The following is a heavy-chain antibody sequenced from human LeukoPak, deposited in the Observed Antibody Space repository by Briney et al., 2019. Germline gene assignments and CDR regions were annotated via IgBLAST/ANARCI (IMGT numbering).Heavy chain of an antibody. D-gene: IGHD1-26*01. CDR1: GFTFSSYS. V-gene: IGHV3-48*04. CDR2: ISSSSSTI. Sequence: AGGSLRLSCAASGFTFSSYSMNWVRQAPGKGLEWVSYISSSSSTIYYADSVKGRFTISRDNAKNSLYLQMNSLRAEDMALYYCAKAGAPIVGAGYFDYWGQGTLVTVSS. J-gene: IGHJ4*02. CDR3: AKAGAPIVGAGYFDY.